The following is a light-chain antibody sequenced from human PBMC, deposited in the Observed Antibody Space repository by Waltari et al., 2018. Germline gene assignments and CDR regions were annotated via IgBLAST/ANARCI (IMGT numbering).Light chain of an antibody. J-gene: IGKJ1*01. CDR1: QGISSR. Sequence: DIQMTQSPSSVSASAGDRVTLTCRASQGISSRLAWYQQKPGKAPKLLIYDASSLHSGVPSRFSGSGSGTDFTLTIRSLQPEDFATYYCQQVNSFPRTFGQGTKVEVK. CDR2: DAS. CDR3: QQVNSFPRT. V-gene: IGKV1-12*01.